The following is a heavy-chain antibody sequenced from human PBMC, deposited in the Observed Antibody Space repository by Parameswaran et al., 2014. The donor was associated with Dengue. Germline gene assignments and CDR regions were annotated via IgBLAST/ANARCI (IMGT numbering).Heavy chain of an antibody. V-gene: IGHV1-8*01. CDR1: GYTFTSYD. J-gene: IGHJ2*01. CDR2: MNPNSGNT. D-gene: IGHD3-9*01. Sequence: PGASVKVSCKASGYTFTSYDINWVRQATGQGLEWMGWMNPNSGNTGYAQKFQGRVTMTRNTSISTAYMELSSLRSEDTAVYYCARGRRGILTGYRRPFDLWGRGTLVTVSS. CDR3: ARGRRGILTGYRRPFDL.